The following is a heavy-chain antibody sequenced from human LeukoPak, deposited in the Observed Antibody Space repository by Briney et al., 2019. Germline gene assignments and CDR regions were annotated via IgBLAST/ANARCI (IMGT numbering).Heavy chain of an antibody. D-gene: IGHD2-2*01. CDR3: ARHGPLGYCSSTSCYEAWFDP. CDR1: GGSISSSSYY. V-gene: IGHV4-39*01. CDR2: IYYSGST. Sequence: SETLSLTCTVSGGSISSSSYYRGWIRQPPGKGLEWIGSIYYSGSTYYNPSLKSRVTISVDTSKNQFSLKLSSVTAADTAVYYCARHGPLGYCSSTSCYEAWFDPWGQGTLVTVSS. J-gene: IGHJ5*02.